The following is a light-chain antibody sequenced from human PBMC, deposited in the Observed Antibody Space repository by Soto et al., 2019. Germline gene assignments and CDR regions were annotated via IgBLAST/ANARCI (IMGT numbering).Light chain of an antibody. V-gene: IGKV3-20*01. CDR3: QQSYSTPLT. J-gene: IGKJ4*01. CDR1: QSVSSGF. Sequence: IVLSQSPGTLSLSPGERATLSCRASQSVSSGFLAWYQQKPGQAPRLLIYGASSRATGIPDRFSGSGSGTDFTLTISSLQPEDFATYYCQQSYSTPLTFGGGTKV. CDR2: GAS.